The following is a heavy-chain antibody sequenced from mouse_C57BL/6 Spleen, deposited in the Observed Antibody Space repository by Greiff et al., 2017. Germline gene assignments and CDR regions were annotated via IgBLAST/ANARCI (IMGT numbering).Heavy chain of an antibody. D-gene: IGHD1-1*02. Sequence: EVTLVESGGGLVQPGGSLSLSCAASGFTFTDYYMSWVRQPPGKALEWLGFIRNKANGYTTEYSASVKGRFTISRDNSQSILYLQMNALRAEDSATYYCARYMVLFYYAMDYWCQGASVTVSS. CDR2: IRNKANGYTT. J-gene: IGHJ4*01. CDR3: ARYMVLFYYAMDY. CDR1: GFTFTDYY. V-gene: IGHV7-3*01.